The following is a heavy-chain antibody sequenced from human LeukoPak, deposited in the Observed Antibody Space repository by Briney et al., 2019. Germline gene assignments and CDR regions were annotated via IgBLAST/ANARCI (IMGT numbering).Heavy chain of an antibody. CDR3: ARHSRTYYDILTGPYGGYFDY. CDR1: GGSFSGYY. Sequence: SETLSLTCAVYGGSFSGYYWSWIRQPPGKGLVWIGEINHSGSTNCNPSLKSRVTISVDTSKNQFSLKLSSVTAADTAMYYCARHSRTYYDILTGPYGGYFDYWGQRTLVTVSS. J-gene: IGHJ4*02. CDR2: INHSGST. V-gene: IGHV4-34*01. D-gene: IGHD3-9*01.